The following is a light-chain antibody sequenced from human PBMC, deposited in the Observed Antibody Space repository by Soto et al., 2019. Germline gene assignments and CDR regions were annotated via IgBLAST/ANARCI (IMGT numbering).Light chain of an antibody. J-gene: IGKJ4*01. CDR1: QGLSSW. Sequence: DIQRTQSPSSVSASVGDRVTITCRASQGLSSWLAWYQQKPGKAPKLLIHAASSLQSGVPSRFSGSGSGTDFTLTFSSLQPEDFATYYCQQANTFPLTFGGGTKVEIK. CDR2: AAS. CDR3: QQANTFPLT. V-gene: IGKV1-12*01.